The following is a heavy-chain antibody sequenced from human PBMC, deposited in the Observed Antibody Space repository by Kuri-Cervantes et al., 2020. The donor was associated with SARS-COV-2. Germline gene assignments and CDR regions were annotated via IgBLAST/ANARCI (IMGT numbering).Heavy chain of an antibody. D-gene: IGHD3-22*01. CDR1: GFTFSSYW. V-gene: IGHV3-7*01. Sequence: GSLRLSCAASGFTFSSYWMSWVRQAPGKGLEWVANIKQDGSEKYYVGSVKGRFTISRDNAKNSLYLQMNSLRAEDTAVYYCARDRRERGSGYFKGTWGFDYWGQGTLVTVSS. CDR3: ARDRRERGSGYFKGTWGFDY. CDR2: IKQDGSEK. J-gene: IGHJ4*02.